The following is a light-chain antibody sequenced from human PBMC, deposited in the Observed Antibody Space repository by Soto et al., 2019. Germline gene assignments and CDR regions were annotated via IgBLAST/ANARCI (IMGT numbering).Light chain of an antibody. CDR1: QGISSY. Sequence: DIQLTQSPSFLSASVGDRVTITCRASQGISSYLAWYQQKPGKAPKLLIYAASTLQSGVPSRFGGSGSGTEFTLTISSLQPEDFATYYCQQLNSYSITFGQGTRLEIK. V-gene: IGKV1-9*01. CDR2: AAS. J-gene: IGKJ5*01. CDR3: QQLNSYSIT.